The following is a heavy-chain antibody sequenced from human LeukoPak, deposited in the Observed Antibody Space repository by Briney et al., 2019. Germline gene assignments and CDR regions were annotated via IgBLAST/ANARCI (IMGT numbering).Heavy chain of an antibody. CDR1: GYTFTSYG. CDR3: ARDVLYMVRGVRYYYGMDV. J-gene: IGHJ6*02. V-gene: IGHV1-18*01. CDR2: ISAYNGNT. D-gene: IGHD3-10*01. Sequence: ASVKVSCKASGYTFTSYGISWVRQAPGQGLEWMGWISAYNGNTNYAQKLQGRVTMTTDTSTSTAYMEPRSLRSDDTAVYYCARDVLYMVRGVRYYYGMDVWGQGTTVTVSS.